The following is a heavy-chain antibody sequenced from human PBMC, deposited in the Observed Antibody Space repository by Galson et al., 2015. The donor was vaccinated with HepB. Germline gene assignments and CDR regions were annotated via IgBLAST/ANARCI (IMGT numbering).Heavy chain of an antibody. CDR2: AYHSGCT. J-gene: IGHJ4*02. Sequence: LSLTCAVSCDSISNDRWWSWVRQPPGEGLEWIGEAYHSGCTNYRPSLKSRVTISVDKSKNQFSLELTSVTAADTAVYYCTRAKEVRGYFDYWGQGALVTVSS. D-gene: IGHD3-10*01. CDR3: TRAKEVRGYFDY. V-gene: IGHV4-4*02. CDR1: CDSISNDRW.